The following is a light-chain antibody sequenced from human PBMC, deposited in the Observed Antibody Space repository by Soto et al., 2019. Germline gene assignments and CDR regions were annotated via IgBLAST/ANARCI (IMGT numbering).Light chain of an antibody. V-gene: IGKV3-11*01. CDR2: DAS. Sequence: EIVLTQSPATLSLSPGERATLSCRASQSVSSYLAWYQQKPGQAPRLLIYDASNRATGIPARFSGSGSGTDFTLTICSLEPEDFAVYYFQQRSNCPCPFGQGTKVEIK. CDR1: QSVSSY. J-gene: IGKJ1*01. CDR3: QQRSNCPCP.